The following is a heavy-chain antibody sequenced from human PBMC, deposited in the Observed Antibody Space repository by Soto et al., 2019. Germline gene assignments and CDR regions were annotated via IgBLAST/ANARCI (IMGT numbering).Heavy chain of an antibody. D-gene: IGHD1-1*01. CDR1: GFAFGSYW. CDR3: LRDQRHWNEFADQ. J-gene: IGHJ4*02. V-gene: IGHV3-74*01. CDR2: ISQDGTIA. Sequence: GGSLRLSCAASGFAFGSYWMHWVRQAPGKGLVWVSRISQDGTIATQADSVKGRFTISRDNAKNTLYLQMNSLRADDTAVYYCLRDQRHWNEFADQWGQGTLVTVSS.